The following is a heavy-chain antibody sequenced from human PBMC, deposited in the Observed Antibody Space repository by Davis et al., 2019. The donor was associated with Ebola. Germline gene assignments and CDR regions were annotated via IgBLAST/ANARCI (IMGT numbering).Heavy chain of an antibody. V-gene: IGHV3-21*01. D-gene: IGHD3-10*01. CDR1: GFTFGDYA. CDR3: AKDRRDTMVRGVLGY. J-gene: IGHJ4*02. Sequence: GESLKISCTGYGFTFGDYAMNWVRQAPGKGLEWVSSISSDSDYIYYADSAKGRFTISRDNAKNSLYLQMNSLRAEDTAVYYCAKDRRDTMVRGVLGYWGQGTLVTVSS. CDR2: ISSDSDYI.